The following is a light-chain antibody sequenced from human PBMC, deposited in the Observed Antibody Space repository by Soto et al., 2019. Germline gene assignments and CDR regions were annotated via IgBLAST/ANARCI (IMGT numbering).Light chain of an antibody. V-gene: IGKV1-8*01. J-gene: IGKJ5*01. Sequence: AIRMTQSPSSLSASTGDIVTITCRASQGISSYLAWYQQKPGKAPKLLIYAASTLQSGVPSRFSASGSGTYFTLTITSLQPEDFATYYCQKSYSSPRKFGPGTRLEIK. CDR1: QGISSY. CDR3: QKSYSSPRK. CDR2: AAS.